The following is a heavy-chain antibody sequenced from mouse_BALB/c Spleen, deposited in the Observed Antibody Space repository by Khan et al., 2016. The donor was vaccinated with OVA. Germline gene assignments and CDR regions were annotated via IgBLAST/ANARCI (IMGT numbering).Heavy chain of an antibody. D-gene: IGHD2-2*01. Sequence: VQLQQSGPELMKPGASVKISCKASGYSFTTYYLHWVMQSHGESLEWIGYVDPFSGGTTYNQKFKGKATLTVDKSSSTAYMHLSNLTDEDSAVYYCTRHGYVAWFTYWGQGALVTVSA. CDR2: VDPFSGGT. CDR3: TRHGYVAWFTY. V-gene: IGHV1S135*01. CDR1: GYSFTTYY. J-gene: IGHJ3*01.